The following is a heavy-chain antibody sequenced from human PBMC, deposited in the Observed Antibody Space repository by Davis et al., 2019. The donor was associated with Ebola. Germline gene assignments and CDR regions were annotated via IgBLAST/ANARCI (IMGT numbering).Heavy chain of an antibody. V-gene: IGHV3-53*01. CDR3: VRGGGEYYFDS. D-gene: IGHD2-15*01. Sequence: SLKISFAVSGFSVSTNYMSWVRQAPGKVLEWVSSINGGGNTYYADSVKGRFTISRDNSKNTLYLQMNSLRVEDTAVYCCVRGGGEYYFDSWGQGTLVSVSS. CDR2: INGGGNT. CDR1: GFSVSTNY. J-gene: IGHJ4*02.